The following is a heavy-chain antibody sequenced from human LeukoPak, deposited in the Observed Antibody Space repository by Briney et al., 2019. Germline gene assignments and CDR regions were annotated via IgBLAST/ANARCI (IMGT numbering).Heavy chain of an antibody. Sequence: SETLSLTCTVSGGSISSSSYYWGWIRQPPGKGLEWIGSIYYSGSTYYNPSLKSRVTISVDTSKNQFSLKLSSVTAADTAVYYCARVSSRGGYYYYYYGMDVWGQGTTVTVSS. CDR3: ARVSSRGGYYYYYYGMDV. D-gene: IGHD2-15*01. J-gene: IGHJ6*02. V-gene: IGHV4-39*01. CDR1: GGSISSSSYY. CDR2: IYYSGST.